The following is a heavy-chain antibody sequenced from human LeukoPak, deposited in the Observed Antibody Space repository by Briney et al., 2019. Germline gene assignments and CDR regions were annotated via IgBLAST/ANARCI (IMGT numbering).Heavy chain of an antibody. CDR1: GYTLTELS. CDR3: ATLGDYGGNSGSDY. J-gene: IGHJ4*02. D-gene: IGHD4-23*01. CDR2: FDPEDGET. Sequence: ASVKVSCKVSGYTLTELSMHWVRQAPGKGLEWMGGFDPEDGETIYAQKFQGRVTMIEDTSTDTAYMELSSLRSEDTAVYYCATLGDYGGNSGSDYWGQGTLVTVSS. V-gene: IGHV1-24*01.